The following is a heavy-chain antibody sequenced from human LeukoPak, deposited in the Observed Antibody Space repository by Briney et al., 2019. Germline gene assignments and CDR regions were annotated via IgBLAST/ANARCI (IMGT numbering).Heavy chain of an antibody. CDR2: ISGDGGST. Sequence: PGGSLRLSCAAPGFMFHDYAIHSVRQTPGKGLEWVSLISGDGGSTFYADSVKGRFTISRDNSKNSLYLQMNSLRSDDTALYYCARESESSGWYDYWGQGTLVTVSS. D-gene: IGHD6-19*01. J-gene: IGHJ4*02. V-gene: IGHV3-43*02. CDR3: ARESESSGWYDY. CDR1: GFMFHDYA.